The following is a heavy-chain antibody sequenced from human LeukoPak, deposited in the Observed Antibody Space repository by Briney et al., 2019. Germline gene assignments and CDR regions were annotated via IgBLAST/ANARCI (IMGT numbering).Heavy chain of an antibody. J-gene: IGHJ5*02. Sequence: GRSLRLSCAASGFTFSSYAMHWVRQAPGKGLEWVAVISYDGSNKYYADSVKGRFTISRDNSNNTLYLQMNSLRVEDTAVYYCAKDWGSSGWYNWFDPWGQGTLVTVSS. CDR1: GFTFSSYA. V-gene: IGHV3-30-3*01. CDR2: ISYDGSNK. D-gene: IGHD6-19*01. CDR3: AKDWGSSGWYNWFDP.